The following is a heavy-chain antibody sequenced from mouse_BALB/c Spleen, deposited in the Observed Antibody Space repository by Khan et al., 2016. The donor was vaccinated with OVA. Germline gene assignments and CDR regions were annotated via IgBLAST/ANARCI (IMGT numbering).Heavy chain of an antibody. Sequence: EVQLQESGPGLVKPSQSLSLTCTVTGYSITSGYGWNWIRQFPGNKLEWMGYISYSGSTNYNPSLKSRIFITRDTSQNQFFLQFNSVTTEDTATYYCARTARIKYWGQGTTLTVSS. CDR1: GYSITSGYG. CDR2: ISYSGST. CDR3: ARTARIKY. D-gene: IGHD1-2*01. V-gene: IGHV3-2*02. J-gene: IGHJ2*01.